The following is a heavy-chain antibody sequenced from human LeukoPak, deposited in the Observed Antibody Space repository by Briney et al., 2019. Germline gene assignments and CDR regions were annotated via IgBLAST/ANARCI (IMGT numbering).Heavy chain of an antibody. J-gene: IGHJ4*02. CDR2: INHSGST. Sequence: SETLSLTCAVYGGSFSGYYWSWIRQPPGKGLEWIGEINHSGSTNYNPSLKSRVTISVDTSKNQFSLKLSSVTAADTAVYYCASMGMATMGEDYWGQGTLVTVSS. CDR1: GGSFSGYY. CDR3: ASMGMATMGEDY. V-gene: IGHV4-34*01. D-gene: IGHD5-12*01.